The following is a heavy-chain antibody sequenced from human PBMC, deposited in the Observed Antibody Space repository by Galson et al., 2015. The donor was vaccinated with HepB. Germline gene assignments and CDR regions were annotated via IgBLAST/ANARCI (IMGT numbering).Heavy chain of an antibody. J-gene: IGHJ4*02. CDR3: ARGKYRPGYCSAPNCYRSYYFDF. Sequence: SLRLSCAASGFSFTDYWMSWVRQAPGKGLEWVANIDQDGSEKHYVDSVEGRFTISRDNAKSSLFLQMNTLRAEDTAVYYCARGKYRPGYCSAPNCYRSYYFDFWGQGTLVTVSS. CDR2: IDQDGSEK. V-gene: IGHV3-7*01. CDR1: GFSFTDYW. D-gene: IGHD2-15*01.